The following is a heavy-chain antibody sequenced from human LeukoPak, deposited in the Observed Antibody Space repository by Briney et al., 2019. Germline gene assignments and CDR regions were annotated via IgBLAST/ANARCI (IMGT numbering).Heavy chain of an antibody. D-gene: IGHD4-17*01. CDR1: GFTVSSYS. V-gene: IGHV3-21*01. CDR2: ISSSSSYI. Sequence: GGSLRLSCAASGFTVSSYSMNWVRQAPGKGLEWVSSISSSSSYIYYADSVKGRFTISRDNAKNSLYLQMNSLRAEDTAVYYCARDVRYGDYLGAFDIWGQGTMVTVSS. CDR3: ARDVRYGDYLGAFDI. J-gene: IGHJ3*02.